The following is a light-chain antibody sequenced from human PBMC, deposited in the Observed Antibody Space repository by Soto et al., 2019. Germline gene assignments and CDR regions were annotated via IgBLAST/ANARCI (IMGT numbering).Light chain of an antibody. V-gene: IGKV3-20*01. Sequence: EIVLTQSPVTLSLSPGEIATLSCSASQSVSSSYLAWYQQKPGQAPRLLIYGASSRATGIPDRFSGSGSGTDFTLTISSLQSEDFAVYYCQHYNYWPYTFGQGTRLEI. CDR1: QSVSSSY. CDR3: QHYNYWPYT. CDR2: GAS. J-gene: IGKJ5*01.